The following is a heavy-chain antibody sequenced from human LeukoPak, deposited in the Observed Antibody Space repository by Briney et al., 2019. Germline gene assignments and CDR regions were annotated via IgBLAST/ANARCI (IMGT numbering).Heavy chain of an antibody. CDR2: ISSSGSTI. CDR1: GFTFSDYY. J-gene: IGHJ4*02. V-gene: IGHV3-11*04. Sequence: PGGSLRLSCAASGFTFSDYYMSWIRQAPGKGLEWVSYISSSGSTIYYADSVKVRFTISRDNAKNSLYLQMNSLRAEDTAVYYCASHTNSGYDYSSSWYWDYWGQGTLVTVSS. D-gene: IGHD6-13*01. CDR3: ASHTNSGYDYSSSWYWDY.